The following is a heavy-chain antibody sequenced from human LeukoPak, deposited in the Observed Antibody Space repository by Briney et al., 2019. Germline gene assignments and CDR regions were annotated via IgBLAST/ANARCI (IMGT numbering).Heavy chain of an antibody. Sequence: ETLSLTCAVSGGSISSSNWWSWVRQPPGKGLEWVSYISSLGSTIYYADSVKGRFTISRDNAKNSLYLQMNSLRAEDTAVYYCARGEQEMATMSIDYWGQGTLVTVSS. CDR2: ISSLGSTI. J-gene: IGHJ4*02. D-gene: IGHD5-24*01. CDR3: ARGEQEMATMSIDY. V-gene: IGHV3-48*01. CDR1: GGSISSSN.